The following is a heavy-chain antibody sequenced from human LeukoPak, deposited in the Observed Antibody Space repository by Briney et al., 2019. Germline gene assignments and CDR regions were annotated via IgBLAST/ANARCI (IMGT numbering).Heavy chain of an antibody. CDR1: EFTFSNYV. D-gene: IGHD5-18*01. V-gene: IGHV3-23*01. Sequence: GGSLRLSCAASEFTFSNYVMNWVRQAPGKGLEWVSSIRQSGDITYYADSVKGRFTISRDNSKNTLYLQMNSLRAEDTAVYYCAKEASRIQLWLDYWGQGTLVAVSS. J-gene: IGHJ4*02. CDR2: IRQSGDIT. CDR3: AKEASRIQLWLDY.